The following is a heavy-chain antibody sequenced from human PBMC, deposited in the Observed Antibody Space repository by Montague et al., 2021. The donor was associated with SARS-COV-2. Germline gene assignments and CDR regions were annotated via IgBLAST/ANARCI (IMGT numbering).Heavy chain of an antibody. V-gene: IGHV4-61*02. D-gene: IGHD2-15*01. CDR3: ARARGGSRGHLDN. CDR1: GGSISSGSYY. Sequence: TLSLTCTVSGGSISSGSYYWSWIRQPAGKGLEWIGRIYTSGTNDYSFYIKSRVTITVDTTKNKFSLKLTSVTAADTAVYYCARARGGSRGHLDNWGQGSLVTVSS. CDR2: IYTSGTN. J-gene: IGHJ4*02.